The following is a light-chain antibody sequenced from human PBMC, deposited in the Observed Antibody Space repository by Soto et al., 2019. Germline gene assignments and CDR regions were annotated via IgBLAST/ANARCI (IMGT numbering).Light chain of an antibody. CDR2: EVT. V-gene: IGLV2-8*01. J-gene: IGLJ1*01. Sequence: QSVLTQPPSASGSPGQSVTISCPGTSSDVGRYNFVSWYQQHPGKAPKLLIYEVTKRPSGVPDRFSGSKSGNAASLTVSGLQAEDEADYFCSSYTGSRDPYVFGTGTTVTVL. CDR1: SSDVGRYNF. CDR3: SSYTGSRDPYV.